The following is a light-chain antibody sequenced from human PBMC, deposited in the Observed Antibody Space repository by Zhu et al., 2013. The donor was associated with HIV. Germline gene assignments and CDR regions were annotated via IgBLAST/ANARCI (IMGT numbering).Light chain of an antibody. CDR2: AAS. Sequence: DIQMTQSPSSLSASVGDRVTITCRASQSITNWLAWYQQKPGKAPKLLIYAASSLQSGVPSRFSGSGSGTVFSLTINKLQPDDFAVYYCQQYSSDSRSFAQGTRVDVK. V-gene: IGKV1-5*01. J-gene: IGKJ1*01. CDR1: QSITNW. CDR3: QQYSSDSRS.